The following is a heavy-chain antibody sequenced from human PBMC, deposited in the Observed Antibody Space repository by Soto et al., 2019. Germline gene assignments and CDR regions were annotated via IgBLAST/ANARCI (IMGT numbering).Heavy chain of an antibody. CDR3: ARVGHITNYGMAV. D-gene: IGHD1-26*01. CDR1: GGTFSSYP. J-gene: IGHJ6*02. V-gene: IGHV1-69*01. Sequence: QVQLVQSGAEVKKPGSSVQVSCEASGGTFSSYPINWVRQAPGQGLEWMGGIIPFFGTSPYAQKFQGRVTITADDSTSTAYMELRSLRSEDTAVYYCARVGHITNYGMAVWGQGTTVTVSS. CDR2: IIPFFGTS.